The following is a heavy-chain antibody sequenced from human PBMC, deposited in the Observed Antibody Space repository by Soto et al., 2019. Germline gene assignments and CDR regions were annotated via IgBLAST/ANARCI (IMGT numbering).Heavy chain of an antibody. CDR1: GGSISSGGYY. D-gene: IGHD3-10*01. J-gene: IGHJ4*02. CDR3: ARVDSGSYPYTDY. CDR2: IYYSGST. V-gene: IGHV4-31*03. Sequence: PSETLSLTCTVSGGSISSGGYYWSWIRQRPGKGLEWIGYIYYSGSTYYNPSLKSRVTISVDTSKNQFSLKLSSVTAADTAVYYCARVDSGSYPYTDYWGQGTLVTVSS.